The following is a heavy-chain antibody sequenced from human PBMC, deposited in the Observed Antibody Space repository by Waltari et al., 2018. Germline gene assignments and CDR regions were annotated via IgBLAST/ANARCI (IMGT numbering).Heavy chain of an antibody. D-gene: IGHD3-3*01. J-gene: IGHJ4*02. Sequence: VQLVQSGAEVKKRGASVKGSCKVSGYTCTALYMHWVRQAPGKGLEGRGGFDPEDGETIYAQKFQGRVTMTEDTSTDTAYMELSSLRSEDTAVYYCATDRNDFWSGHKHYWGQGTLVTVSS. CDR3: ATDRNDFWSGHKHY. V-gene: IGHV1-24*01. CDR2: FDPEDGET. CDR1: GYTCTALY.